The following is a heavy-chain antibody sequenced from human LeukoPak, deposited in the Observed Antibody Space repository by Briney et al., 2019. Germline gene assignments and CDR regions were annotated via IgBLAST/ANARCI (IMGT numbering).Heavy chain of an antibody. D-gene: IGHD4-17*01. CDR1: GGSISGSY. CDR2: MYNSGST. CDR3: ARGIESYGDYGY. J-gene: IGHJ4*02. V-gene: IGHV4-59*01. Sequence: SETLSLTCTVSGGSISGSYWSWIRQLPGKGLEWIAYMYNSGSTNYNPSLKSRVNISIDTSKNQFSLKLSSLTAADTAIYYCARGIESYGDYGYWGQGILVTVSS.